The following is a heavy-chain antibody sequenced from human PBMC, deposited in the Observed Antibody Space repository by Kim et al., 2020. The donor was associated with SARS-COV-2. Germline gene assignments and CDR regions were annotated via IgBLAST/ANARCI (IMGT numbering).Heavy chain of an antibody. Sequence: ASVKVSCKASGYTFTNYAMNWVRQAPGHGLEWMGWIHTNTGKPTYAQGFTGRFVFSLDTSVSTAFLQISTLKTEDAAVYYCARMGRCSGGTCLLNDYWAQGTLVTVSS. CDR2: IHTNTGKP. J-gene: IGHJ4*02. V-gene: IGHV7-4-1*02. CDR3: ARMGRCSGGTCLLNDY. D-gene: IGHD2-15*01. CDR1: GYTFTNYA.